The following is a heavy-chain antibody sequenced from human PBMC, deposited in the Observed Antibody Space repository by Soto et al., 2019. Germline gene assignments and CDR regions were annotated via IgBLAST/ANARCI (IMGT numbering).Heavy chain of an antibody. CDR2: VYYSGST. J-gene: IGHJ6*03. V-gene: IGHV4-59*08. CDR3: AKIKYSDYYYMDV. CDR1: GVSISSHY. D-gene: IGHD1-26*01. Sequence: PSETLSLTCTVSGVSISSHYWIWLRQPPGKGLEWIGYVYYSGSTAYNPSLKSRVTISVDTSKNQFSLKLSSVTAADAAIYYCAKIKYSDYYYMDVWGKGTTVTVSS.